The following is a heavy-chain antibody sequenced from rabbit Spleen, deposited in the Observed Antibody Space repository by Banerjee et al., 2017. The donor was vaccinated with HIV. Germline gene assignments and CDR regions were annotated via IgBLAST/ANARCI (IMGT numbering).Heavy chain of an antibody. D-gene: IGHD8-1*01. CDR2: TYTSSGST. CDR1: GFSFSSGYF. J-gene: IGHJ4*01. CDR3: ARDYGGTTSYYLAL. Sequence: QSLEESGGDLVKPGASLTLTCKASGFSFSSGYFMCWVRQAPGKGLELIACTYTSSGSTWYASWAKGRFTISKTSSTVDLKMTSLTAADTATYFCARDYGGTTSYYLALWGQGTLVTVS. V-gene: IGHV1S40*01.